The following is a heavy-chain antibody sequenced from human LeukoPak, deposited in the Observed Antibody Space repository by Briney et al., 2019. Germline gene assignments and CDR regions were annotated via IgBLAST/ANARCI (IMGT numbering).Heavy chain of an antibody. V-gene: IGHV3-30*03. Sequence: GRSLRLSCAASGFTFSSYGMHWVRQAPGKGLEWVAVISYDGSNKYYADSVKGRFTISRDNSKNTLYLQMNSLRAEDTAVYYCARVLSENFGVLNNWFDPWGQGTLVTVSS. CDR1: GFTFSSYG. CDR3: ARVLSENFGVLNNWFDP. CDR2: ISYDGSNK. D-gene: IGHD3-3*01. J-gene: IGHJ5*02.